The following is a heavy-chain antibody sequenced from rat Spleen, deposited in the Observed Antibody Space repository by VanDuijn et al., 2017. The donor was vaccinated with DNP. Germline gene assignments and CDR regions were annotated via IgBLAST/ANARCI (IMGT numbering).Heavy chain of an antibody. CDR2: INKESSTI. CDR1: GFNLHDYW. D-gene: IGHD1-11*01. J-gene: IGHJ3*01. CDR3: ARAGWHGWLAY. V-gene: IGHV4-2*01. Sequence: EVKLVESGGGLVQPGRSLKISCTASGFNLHDYWMGWVRQAPGKGLEWIGEINKESSTINYTPSLKDKFTISRDNAQNTLYLQMSKLGSEDTAIYYCARAGWHGWLAYWGQSTLVTVSS.